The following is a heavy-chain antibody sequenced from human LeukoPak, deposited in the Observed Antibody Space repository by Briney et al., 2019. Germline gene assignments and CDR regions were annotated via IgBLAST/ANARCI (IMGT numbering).Heavy chain of an antibody. D-gene: IGHD3-3*01. J-gene: IGHJ5*02. CDR3: AREQVQAGWSYDFWSGYQYNWFDP. CDR1: GYTFTDYY. Sequence: ASVKVSCKASGYTFTDYYIHWVRQAPGQGLERMGWISAYNGNTNYAQKLQGRVTMTTDTSTSTAYVELRSLRSDDTAVYYCAREQVQAGWSYDFWSGYQYNWFDPWGQGTLVTVSS. CDR2: ISAYNGNT. V-gene: IGHV1-18*04.